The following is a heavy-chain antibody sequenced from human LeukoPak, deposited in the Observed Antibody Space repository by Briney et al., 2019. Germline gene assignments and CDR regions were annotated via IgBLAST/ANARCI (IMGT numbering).Heavy chain of an antibody. CDR1: GGSISSYY. D-gene: IGHD6-13*01. CDR3: AREFSSVASAGTDY. J-gene: IGHJ4*02. CDR2: IYASGGA. V-gene: IGHV4-4*07. Sequence: PSETLSLTCTVSGGSISSYYWSWIRQPAGKGLECIGRIYASGGANYNPSLKSRVTMSVDTSKNQLSLKVSSVTAADTAVYYCAREFSSVASAGTDYWGQGTLVTVSS.